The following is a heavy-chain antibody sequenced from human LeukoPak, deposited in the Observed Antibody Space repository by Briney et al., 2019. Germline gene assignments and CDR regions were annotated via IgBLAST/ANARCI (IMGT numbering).Heavy chain of an antibody. D-gene: IGHD6-13*01. Sequence: GGSLRLSCAASEFTFRAYALTWVRQAPGKGREWVSSISGTGDDTYYADSVKGRFTISRDNSKDTLFLLMSSLRAEDTAVYYCAKWAGDVTHANAWYGSLDHWGVGTPVTVSS. CDR2: ISGTGDDT. V-gene: IGHV3-23*01. CDR3: AKWAGDVTHANAWYGSLDH. CDR1: EFTFRAYA. J-gene: IGHJ4*02.